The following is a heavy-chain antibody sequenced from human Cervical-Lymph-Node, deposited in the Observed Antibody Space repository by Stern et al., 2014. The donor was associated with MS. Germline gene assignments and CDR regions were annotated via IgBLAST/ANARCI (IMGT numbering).Heavy chain of an antibody. Sequence: VQLQESGPGLVKSSGTLSLTCVVSGDSISTSNWWSWVRQPPGKGLEWIGEIYHSGSTKYNPSLKRRVTLAVDKSKNQFSLKMTSLTAADTAVYYCARWRGDFYYYGMDVWGQGTTVTVSS. CDR1: GDSISTSNW. CDR2: IYHSGST. CDR3: ARWRGDFYYYGMDV. V-gene: IGHV4-4*02. J-gene: IGHJ6*02. D-gene: IGHD3-3*01.